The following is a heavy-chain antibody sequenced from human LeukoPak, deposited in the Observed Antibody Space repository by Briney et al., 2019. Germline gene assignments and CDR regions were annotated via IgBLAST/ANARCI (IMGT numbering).Heavy chain of an antibody. CDR2: IYYSGST. D-gene: IGHD1-26*01. Sequence: PSETLSLTCTVSGGSISSGDYYWSWIRQPPGKGLEWIGYIYYSGSTYYNPSLKSRVTISVDTSKNQFSLKLSSVTAADTAVDYYARAGGRYGSDDAFDIWGQGTMVTVSS. V-gene: IGHV4-30-4*08. J-gene: IGHJ3*02. CDR3: ARAGGRYGSDDAFDI. CDR1: GGSISSGDYY.